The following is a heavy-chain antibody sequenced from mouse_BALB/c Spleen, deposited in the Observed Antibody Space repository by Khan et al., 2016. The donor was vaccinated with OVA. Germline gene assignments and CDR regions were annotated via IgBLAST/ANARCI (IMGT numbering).Heavy chain of an antibody. D-gene: IGHD1-1*01. Sequence: EVELVESGGDLVKPGGSLKLSCAASGFTFSTYGMSWVRQAPDKRLEWVATVSTGGSYTYYPDSVKGRFTISRDKAKNTLYLQLSGLRSEDTAMFYGTRLAYYDESEGFAYGGQGTLVTVSA. CDR3: TRLAYYDESEGFAY. CDR2: VSTGGSYT. V-gene: IGHV5-6*01. J-gene: IGHJ3*01. CDR1: GFTFSTYG.